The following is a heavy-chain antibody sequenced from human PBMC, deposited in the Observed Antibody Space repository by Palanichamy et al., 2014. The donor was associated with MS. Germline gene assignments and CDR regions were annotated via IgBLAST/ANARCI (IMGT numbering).Heavy chain of an antibody. CDR2: IKRDGSEK. CDR1: GFTFSNYY. V-gene: IGHV3-7*03. J-gene: IGHJ4*02. CDR3: ARHDNSESYRLDY. Sequence: EVELVESGGGLVQPGGSLRLSCVASGFTFSNYYMSWVRQTPGKGLQWVANIKRDGSEKFFLDSVKGRFTTSRDNAKNSLYLQMDSLRAEDTAVYFCARHDNSESYRLDYWGQGALVAVSS. D-gene: IGHD3-22*01.